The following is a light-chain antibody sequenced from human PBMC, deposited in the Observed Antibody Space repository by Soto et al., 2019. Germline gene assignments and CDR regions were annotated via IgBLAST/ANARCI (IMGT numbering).Light chain of an antibody. V-gene: IGKV1-5*01. CDR1: QSISNW. Sequence: IHMTQSASSLSASVGNRVTITCRASQSISNWLAWYQQKQGRAPKLLIYDASNLESGVPSRFSGSGYGTRFNLTISSLQPDDFATYYGQQYNSYSGTFGQGTKVDIK. CDR3: QQYNSYSGT. CDR2: DAS. J-gene: IGKJ1*01.